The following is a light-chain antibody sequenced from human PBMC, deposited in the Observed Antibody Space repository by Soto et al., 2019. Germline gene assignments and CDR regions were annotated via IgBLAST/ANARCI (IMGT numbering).Light chain of an antibody. CDR3: SSHSSSSAYYV. V-gene: IGLV2-14*01. CDR1: SSDIGYYDY. Sequence: QSALTQPASVSGSPGQSITISCTGTSSDIGYYDYVSWYQHHSGKAPKLIIYEVNSRPSGVSNRFSGSKSVNTASLTISGLQAEDEADYFCSSHSSSSAYYVFGTWTKVTVL. J-gene: IGLJ1*01. CDR2: EVN.